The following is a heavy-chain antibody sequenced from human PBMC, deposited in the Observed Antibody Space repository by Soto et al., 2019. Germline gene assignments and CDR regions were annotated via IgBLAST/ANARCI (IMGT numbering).Heavy chain of an antibody. J-gene: IGHJ4*02. CDR2: IWYDGSNK. D-gene: IGHD3-22*01. CDR3: ARDHYYDSSGYSVFDY. CDR1: GGTFSSYG. V-gene: IGHV3-33*01. Sequence: SCKASGGTFSSYGMHWVRQAPGKGLEWVAVIWYDGSNKYYADSVKGRFTISRDNSKNTLYLQMNSLRAEDTAVYYCARDHYYDSSGYSVFDYWGQGTLVTVSS.